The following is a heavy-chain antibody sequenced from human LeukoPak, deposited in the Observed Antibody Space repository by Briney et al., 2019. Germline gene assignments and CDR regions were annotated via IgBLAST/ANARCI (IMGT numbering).Heavy chain of an antibody. CDR3: TTWTDLYDY. CDR1: GFTFSDAC. Sequence: GGSLRLALAASGFTFSDACISWGRQAPGRGLDWVGRSRSKSDGGTEDYAAPVKGRFKISRDDSKNMVYLQMNSLKREDTALYYCTTWTDLYDYWGQGTLVTVSS. V-gene: IGHV3-15*01. CDR2: SRSKSDGGTE. D-gene: IGHD3/OR15-3a*01. J-gene: IGHJ4*02.